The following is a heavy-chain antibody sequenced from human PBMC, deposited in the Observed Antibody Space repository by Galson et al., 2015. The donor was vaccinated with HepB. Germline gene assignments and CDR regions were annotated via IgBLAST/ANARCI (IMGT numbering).Heavy chain of an antibody. CDR1: GYSFTNYA. Sequence: SVKVSCKASGYSFTNYAIHWVRQAPGQGLEWVGWINTNTGNPTYAQAFRGRFVFSLDTSVSTAYLQITSLKAEDTALYYCARELKPAGFDYWGQGTLVTVSS. V-gene: IGHV7-4-1*02. CDR3: ARELKPAGFDY. CDR2: INTNTGNP. D-gene: IGHD2-2*01. J-gene: IGHJ4*02.